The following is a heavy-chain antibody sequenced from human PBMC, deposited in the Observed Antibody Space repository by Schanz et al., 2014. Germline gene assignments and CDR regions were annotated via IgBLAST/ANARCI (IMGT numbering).Heavy chain of an antibody. J-gene: IGHJ5*02. D-gene: IGHD2-15*01. V-gene: IGHV7-4-1*02. CDR2: INTNNGDP. Sequence: QVQLVQSGAEVKKPGASVKVSCKASGYTFAMYDMNWVRQAPGQGLEWMGWINTNNGDPTYAQGFTGRLGFSLDTSVSTAYLQISSLKAEDTAVYDCARGGVVVVTAALNWFDPWGQGTLVTVSS. CDR1: GYTFAMYD. CDR3: ARGGVVVVTAALNWFDP.